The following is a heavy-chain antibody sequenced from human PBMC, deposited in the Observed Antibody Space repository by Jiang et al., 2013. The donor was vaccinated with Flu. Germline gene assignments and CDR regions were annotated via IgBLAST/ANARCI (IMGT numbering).Heavy chain of an antibody. J-gene: IGHJ5*02. Sequence: LLKPSETLSLTCTVSGDSISSGSHYWGRIRQPPGKGLEWVGSIYYNGITYYNPSLKSRVAISIDTSTNEFSLKLTSVTAADTAVYYCTRHDQSRVGAENWFGPWGQGTLVTVS. V-gene: IGHV4-39*01. CDR1: GDSISSGSHY. D-gene: IGHD1-26*01. CDR3: TRHDQSRVGAENWFGP. CDR2: IYYNGIT.